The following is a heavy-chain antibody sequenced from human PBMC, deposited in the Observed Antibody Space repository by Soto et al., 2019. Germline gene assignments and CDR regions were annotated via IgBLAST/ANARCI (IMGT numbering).Heavy chain of an antibody. D-gene: IGHD2-15*01. J-gene: IGHJ1*01. CDR2: MNPNSGNT. Sequence: GASVKVSCKASGYTFTSYDINWVRQATGQGLEWMGWMNPNSGNTGYAQKFQGRVTMIRNTSISTAYMELSSLRSEHTAAYYCAGAALTGGSYEHWGQGAGVSVSP. V-gene: IGHV1-8*01. CDR1: GYTFTSYD. CDR3: AGAALTGGSYEH.